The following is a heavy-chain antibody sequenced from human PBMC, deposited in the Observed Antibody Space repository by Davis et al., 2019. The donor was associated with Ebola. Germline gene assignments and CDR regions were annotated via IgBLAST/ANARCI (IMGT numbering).Heavy chain of an antibody. CDR1: GYIFSNYD. V-gene: IGHV1-8*01. CDR3: ATVPPDISWPGPHDAFDI. CDR2: MNHKSGYT. J-gene: IGHJ3*02. D-gene: IGHD5-12*01. Sequence: ASVKVSCKASGYIFSNYDINWVRQATGQGLEWMAWMNHKSGYTGCAQEFQGRLTMTRDTSTSTVYMELSSLKSEDMATYYCATVPPDISWPGPHDAFDIWGQGTTVTVSS.